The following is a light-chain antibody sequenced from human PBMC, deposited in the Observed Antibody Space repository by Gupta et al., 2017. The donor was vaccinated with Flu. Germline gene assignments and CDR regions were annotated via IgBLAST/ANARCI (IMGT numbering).Light chain of an antibody. CDR2: WAS. CDR3: QQYYSTPPT. CDR1: QSVLYSSNNKKY. J-gene: IGKJ1*01. Sequence: DIVMTQSPDSLAVSLGERATIHGTSSQSVLYSSNNKKYLAWYQQKPGQPPKLLIYWASTRESGVPDRFSGSGSGTDFTLTISSLQAEDVGVYYCQQYYSTPPTFGQGTKVEI. V-gene: IGKV4-1*01.